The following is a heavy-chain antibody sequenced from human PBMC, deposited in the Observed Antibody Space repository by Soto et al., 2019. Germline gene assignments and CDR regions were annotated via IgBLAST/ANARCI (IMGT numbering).Heavy chain of an antibody. CDR2: IGISGDT. CDR3: ARGQELGAQFFDS. Sequence: PGESLKISCEASGFTFSKFDMHWVRQPTVKGLEWVSTIGISGDTYYAVSVKGRFTISRDNAKNSLSLQMNSLRAGDTALYFCARGQELGAQFFDSWGQGTQVTVYS. V-gene: IGHV3-13*04. J-gene: IGHJ4*02. CDR1: GFTFSKFD. D-gene: IGHD1-7*01.